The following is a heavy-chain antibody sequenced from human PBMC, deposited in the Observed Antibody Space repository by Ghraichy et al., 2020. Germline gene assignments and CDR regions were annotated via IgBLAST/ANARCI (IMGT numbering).Heavy chain of an antibody. CDR1: GGSISSYY. J-gene: IGHJ4*02. D-gene: IGHD5-12*01. V-gene: IGHV4-4*09. CDR3: AAGYSGYEFDY. Sequence: SDTLSLTCTVSGGSISSYYWSWIRQPPGKGLEWIGNIYTSGSTNYNPSLKSRVTISVDTSKNQFSLKLSSVTAADTAVYYCAAGYSGYEFDYWGQGTLVTVSS. CDR2: IYTSGST.